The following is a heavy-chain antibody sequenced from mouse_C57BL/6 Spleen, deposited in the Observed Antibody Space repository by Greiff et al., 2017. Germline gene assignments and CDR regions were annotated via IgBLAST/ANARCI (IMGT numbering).Heavy chain of an antibody. CDR3: ARAFYYGMDY. V-gene: IGHV7-1*01. CDR2: SRNKANDYTT. CDR1: GFTFSDFY. J-gene: IGHJ4*01. Sequence: EVMLVDSGGGLVQSGRSLRLSCATSGFTFSDFYMEWVRQAPGKGLEWIAASRNKANDYTTEYSASVKGRFIVSRDTSQSILYLQMNALRAEDTAIYYCARAFYYGMDYWGQGTSVTVSS.